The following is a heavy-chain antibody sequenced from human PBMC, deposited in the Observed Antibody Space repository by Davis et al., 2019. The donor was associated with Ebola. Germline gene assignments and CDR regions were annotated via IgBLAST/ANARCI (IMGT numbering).Heavy chain of an antibody. V-gene: IGHV3-48*04. D-gene: IGHD2-15*01. J-gene: IGHJ4*02. CDR2: ISSNSVTI. CDR1: GFTFSSYS. CDR3: ARLQHMHAVTPPGY. Sequence: GESLKISCAASGFTFSSYSMHWVRQAPGKGLEWVSHISSNSVTIYYADSVKGRFTISRDNSQNSLELEMNSLRAEDTAVYYCARLQHMHAVTPPGYWGQGILVTVYS.